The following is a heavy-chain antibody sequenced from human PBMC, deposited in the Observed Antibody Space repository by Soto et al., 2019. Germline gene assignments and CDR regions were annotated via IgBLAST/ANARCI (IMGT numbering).Heavy chain of an antibody. V-gene: IGHV3-30-3*01. D-gene: IGHD2-15*01. CDR1: GFAFSAYP. Sequence: GGSLRLSCAASGFAFSAYPMNWVRQAPGKGLEWVGFISNDGHNENYADSVKGRFTISRDNSKNTSYWQLNSLRAADTAIYFCANLGYCSVGSWDYWGQGTLVTVSS. CDR2: ISNDGHNE. J-gene: IGHJ4*02. CDR3: ANLGYCSVGSWDY.